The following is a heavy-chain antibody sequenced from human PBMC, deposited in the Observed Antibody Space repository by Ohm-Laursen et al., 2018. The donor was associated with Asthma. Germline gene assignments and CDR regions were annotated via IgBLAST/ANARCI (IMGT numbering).Heavy chain of an antibody. J-gene: IGHJ4*02. CDR3: AKDPSMVQGVTDY. CDR2: ISGSGGST. Sequence: SLRLSCAASGFTFSSYAMSWVRQAPGKGLEWVSAISGSGGSTYYADSVKGRFTISRDNSENTLYLQMNSLRAEDTAVYYCAKDPSMVQGVTDYWGQGTLVTVSS. CDR1: GFTFSSYA. D-gene: IGHD3-10*01. V-gene: IGHV3-23*01.